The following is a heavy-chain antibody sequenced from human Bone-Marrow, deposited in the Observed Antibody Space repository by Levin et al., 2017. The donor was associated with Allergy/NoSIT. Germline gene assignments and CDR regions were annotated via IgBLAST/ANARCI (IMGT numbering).Heavy chain of an antibody. V-gene: IGHV3-53*01. Sequence: GESLKISCAASGFTVSSHYMSWVRQAPGKGPEWVSVIYSGGSTYYADSVKGRFTLPRDNSKNTLYLQMNSLRAEDTAVYCCARGWFGELLSHWGQGTLVTVSS. D-gene: IGHD3-10*01. CDR1: GFTVSSHY. CDR2: IYSGGST. J-gene: IGHJ4*02. CDR3: ARGWFGELLSH.